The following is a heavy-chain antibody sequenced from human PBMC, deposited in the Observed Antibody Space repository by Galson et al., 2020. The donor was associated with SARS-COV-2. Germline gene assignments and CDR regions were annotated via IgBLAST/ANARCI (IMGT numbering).Heavy chain of an antibody. V-gene: IGHV2-26*01. CDR2: IFSNDEI. D-gene: IGHD3-22*01. CDR1: GFSLSNARMG. CDR3: ARIVDDSSGYYYNYYYGMDV. J-gene: IGHJ6*02. Sequence: SGPTLVKPTETLTLTCTVSGFSLSNARMGVSWIGRPPGRARRGLAPIFSNDEILYSTSLKSRLSISKDTSNSQVVLIMTDMDPVDTATYYCARIVDDSSGYYYNYYYGMDVWGQGTTVTVSS.